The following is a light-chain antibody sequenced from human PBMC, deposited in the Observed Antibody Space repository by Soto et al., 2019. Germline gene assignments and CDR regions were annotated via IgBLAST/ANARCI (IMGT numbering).Light chain of an antibody. CDR2: HND. CDR1: SSNIGSNP. CDR3: ATWDDSLNVVL. Sequence: QSVLTQAPSASGAPGQRVTISCSGSSSNIGSNPVHWYQQVPGTAPKVLIYHNDQRPSGVPDRFSGSQSGTSASLAISGLQSEDGADYYCATWDDSLNVVLFGGGTKLTVL. J-gene: IGLJ2*01. V-gene: IGLV1-44*01.